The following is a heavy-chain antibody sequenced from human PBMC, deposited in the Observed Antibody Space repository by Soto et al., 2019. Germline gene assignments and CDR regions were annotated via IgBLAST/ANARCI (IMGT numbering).Heavy chain of an antibody. V-gene: IGHV1-69*02. J-gene: IGHJ3*02. CDR2: IIPMLAIT. CDR1: GGTFNVYT. CDR3: ALGSWSGETFDI. D-gene: IGHD6-13*01. Sequence: QVQLVQSGAEVKKPGSSVKVSCKASGGTFNVYTIIWVRQAPGQGREWMGRIIPMLAITNYAQRFQGRVTLTEDTSTTTAYMELSSLTSEDTAVYYCALGSWSGETFDIWGQGTLVTVSS.